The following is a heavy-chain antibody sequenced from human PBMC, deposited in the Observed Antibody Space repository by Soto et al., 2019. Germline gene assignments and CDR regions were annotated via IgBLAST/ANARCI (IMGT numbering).Heavy chain of an antibody. CDR3: ARGGYSSSFRFDY. Sequence: QVQLLQSGAGVKKPGSSVRVSCKTSGDTFNTYEINWVRQAPGQGLEWMGGIFPFIGSTNYAQKFQGRLTITADASTSTAYMDLSSLTSEDTAVYYCARGGYSSSFRFDYWGQGTLVTVSS. D-gene: IGHD6-13*01. V-gene: IGHV1-69*01. J-gene: IGHJ4*02. CDR2: IFPFIGST. CDR1: GDTFNTYE.